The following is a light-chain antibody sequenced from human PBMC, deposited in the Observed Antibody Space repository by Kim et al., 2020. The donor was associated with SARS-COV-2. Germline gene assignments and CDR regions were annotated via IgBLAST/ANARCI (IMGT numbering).Light chain of an antibody. V-gene: IGLV3-21*04. J-gene: IGLJ3*02. CDR3: QVWVSSSDRPV. Sequence: APVKTAMICCWGNTVGSRSVHGYRQKPGQGPVLVIYYDSDRPSVIPERFSGSSSGNTATLTISRVEAGDGADYYCQVWVSSSDRPVFGGGTQLTVL. CDR2: YDS. CDR1: TVGSRS.